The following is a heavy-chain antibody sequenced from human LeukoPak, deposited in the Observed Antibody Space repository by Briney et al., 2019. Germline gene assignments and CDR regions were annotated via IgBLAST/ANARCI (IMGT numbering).Heavy chain of an antibody. V-gene: IGHV3-73*01. CDR3: SANYCSGTNCYYY. CDR1: GFTFSGSA. D-gene: IGHD2-15*01. CDR2: IRSKTNSYAT. Sequence: GGSLRLSCAASGFTFSGSAMHWVRQASGKGLEWVGRIRSKTNSYATAYAASVKGRFTISRDDSKNTAYLQMNSLKTEDAAVYYCSANYCSGTNCYYYWGQGTLVTVSS. J-gene: IGHJ4*02.